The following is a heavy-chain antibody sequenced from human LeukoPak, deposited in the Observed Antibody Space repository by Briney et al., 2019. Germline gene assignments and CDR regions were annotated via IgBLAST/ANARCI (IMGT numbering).Heavy chain of an antibody. CDR1: GYTFTGNY. Sequence: ASVKVSCKASGYTFTGNYMRWVRQAPGQGLEWMGWISAYNGNTNYAQKLQGRVTMTTDTSTSTAYMELRSLRSDDTAVYYCAREGLERFDYWGQGTPVTVSS. V-gene: IGHV1-18*04. J-gene: IGHJ4*02. CDR3: AREGLERFDY. CDR2: ISAYNGNT. D-gene: IGHD1-1*01.